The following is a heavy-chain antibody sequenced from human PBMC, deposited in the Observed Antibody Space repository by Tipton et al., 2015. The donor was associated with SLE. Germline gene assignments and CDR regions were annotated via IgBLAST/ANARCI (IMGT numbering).Heavy chain of an antibody. CDR3: ARGHPGAFDI. V-gene: IGHV4-4*08. J-gene: IGHJ3*02. CDR2: IYTSGST. CDR1: GVSINPNF. Sequence: TLSLTCSVSGVSINPNFWSWSRQPPGKGLEWIGYIYTSGSTNYNPSLKSRVTISVDTSKNQFSLKLSSVTATDTAVYYCARGHPGAFDIWGRGAMVTVSS.